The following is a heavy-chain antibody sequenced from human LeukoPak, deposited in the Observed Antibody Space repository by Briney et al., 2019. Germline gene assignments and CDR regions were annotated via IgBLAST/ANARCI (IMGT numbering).Heavy chain of an antibody. CDR1: GFTFSNYW. J-gene: IGHJ4*02. CDR2: ISNDGSST. CDR3: AKEAFDSSGSSDY. Sequence: GGSLRLSCAASGFTFSNYWMHWVRQSPGKGLVCVARISNDGSSTGYADSVKGRFTISRDNSKNTLYLQMNSLRAEDTAVYYCAKEAFDSSGSSDYWGLGTLVTVSS. D-gene: IGHD3-22*01. V-gene: IGHV3-74*01.